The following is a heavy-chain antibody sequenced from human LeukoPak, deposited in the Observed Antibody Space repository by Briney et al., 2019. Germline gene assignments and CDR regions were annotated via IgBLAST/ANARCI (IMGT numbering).Heavy chain of an antibody. D-gene: IGHD1-7*01. Sequence: GGSLRLSCAASGFTFSGYGMHWVRQAPGKGQEWVAVISFDASLEYYADSVKGRFTISRDNSKNTLYLQMNSLKPEDTAVYYCAKQEIGTTWSVGYWGQGTLVTVSS. V-gene: IGHV3-30*18. CDR1: GFTFSGYG. CDR3: AKQEIGTTWSVGY. CDR2: ISFDASLE. J-gene: IGHJ4*02.